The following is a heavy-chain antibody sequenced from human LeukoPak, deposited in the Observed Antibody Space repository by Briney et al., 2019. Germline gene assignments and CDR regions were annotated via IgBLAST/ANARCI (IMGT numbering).Heavy chain of an antibody. CDR1: GFTFSSYA. J-gene: IGHJ4*02. CDR3: AKPYCSSTSCYVGTNFDY. Sequence: GGSLRLSCAASGFTFSSYAMSWVRQAPGKGLEWVSAISGSGGSTYYADSVEGRFTISRDNSKNTLYLQMNSLRAEDTAVYYCAKPYCSSTSCYVGTNFDYWGQGTLVTVSS. V-gene: IGHV3-23*01. CDR2: ISGSGGST. D-gene: IGHD2-2*01.